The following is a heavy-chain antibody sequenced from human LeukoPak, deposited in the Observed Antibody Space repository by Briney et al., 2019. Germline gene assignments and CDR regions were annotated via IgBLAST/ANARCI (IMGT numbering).Heavy chain of an antibody. CDR3: TTKYS. D-gene: IGHD2/OR15-2a*01. J-gene: IGHJ5*02. V-gene: IGHV3-30*02. CDR1: GFTFSSYG. CDR2: IRYDGSNK. Sequence: GGSLRLSCAASGFTFSSYGMHWVRQAPGKGLEWVTFIRYDGSNKYYTDSVKARFTISRDNSKNTLYLQMNSLRAEDTAVYYCTTKYSWGQGTLVTVSS.